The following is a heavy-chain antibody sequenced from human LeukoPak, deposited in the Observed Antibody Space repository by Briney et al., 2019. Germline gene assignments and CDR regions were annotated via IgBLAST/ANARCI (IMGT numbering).Heavy chain of an antibody. CDR3: ARYPSRYCTSTSCYLVH. J-gene: IGHJ1*01. V-gene: IGHV3-48*03. CDR1: GFTFSSYE. CDR2: ISGIGSII. D-gene: IGHD2-2*01. Sequence: PGGSLRLSCAASGFTFSSYEMNWVRQAPGKGLEWVSYISGIGSIIYYADSVKGRFTISRDNAKNSLYLQMHSLRAEDTAVYYCARYPSRYCTSTSCYLVHWGQGTLVTVSS.